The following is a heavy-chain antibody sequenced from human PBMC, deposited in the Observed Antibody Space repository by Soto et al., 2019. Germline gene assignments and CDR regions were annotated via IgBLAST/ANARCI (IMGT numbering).Heavy chain of an antibody. CDR2: ISAYNGNT. J-gene: IGHJ5*02. CDR3: ARDVAARRRNWFDP. CDR1: GYTFTSYG. V-gene: IGHV1-18*01. D-gene: IGHD6-6*01. Sequence: APVKVSCKASGYTFTSYGISWVRQAPGQGLEWMGWISAYNGNTNYAQKLQGRVTMTTDTSTSTAYMELRSLRSDDTAVYYCARDVAARRRNWFDPWGQGTLVTVSS.